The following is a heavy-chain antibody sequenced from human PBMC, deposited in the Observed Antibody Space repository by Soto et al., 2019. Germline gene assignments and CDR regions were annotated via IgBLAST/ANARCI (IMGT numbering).Heavy chain of an antibody. Sequence: GESLKISCRGSGNDFNTNWFGWVRPLPGRGLELVGIMYPGDSDTRLHTSLQGHVTLSADVTVNTDLLQRRPLKTSERGMYFCARLPRDSKKTSCYYADDWGQGTTVTVSS. CDR3: ARLPRDSKKTSCYYADD. J-gene: IGHJ4*02. V-gene: IGHV5-51*01. CDR2: MYPGDSDT. CDR1: GNDFNTNW. D-gene: IGHD3-22*01.